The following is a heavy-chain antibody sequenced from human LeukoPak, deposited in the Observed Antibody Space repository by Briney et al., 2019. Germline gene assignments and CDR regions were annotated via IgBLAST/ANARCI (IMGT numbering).Heavy chain of an antibody. CDR1: GFTFSSYA. Sequence: PGGSLRLSCATSGFTFSSYAMDWVRQAPGKGLEYVSLISGSGETTYYAHSLKDRFTISRDNSKTTLYLQMHSLRVEDTAIYYCAARPGDLAVPFDYWGQGTLVVVSS. CDR2: ISGSGETT. CDR3: AARPGDLAVPFDY. J-gene: IGHJ4*02. D-gene: IGHD3-10*01. V-gene: IGHV3-23*01.